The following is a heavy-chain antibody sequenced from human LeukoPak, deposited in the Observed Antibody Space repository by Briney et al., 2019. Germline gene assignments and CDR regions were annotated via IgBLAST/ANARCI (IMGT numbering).Heavy chain of an antibody. CDR1: GFTFSTQW. V-gene: IGHV3-7*01. CDR3: VRGRGWYFDY. Sequence: GGSLRLSCAASGFTFSTQWMSWVRQAPGKGLEWVAIIKQDGSEKYYVDSVKGRFTISRDNAKKSLYLQMNSLRTEDTAVYYYVRGRGWYFDYWGQGILVTVSS. J-gene: IGHJ4*02. CDR2: IKQDGSEK. D-gene: IGHD3-10*01.